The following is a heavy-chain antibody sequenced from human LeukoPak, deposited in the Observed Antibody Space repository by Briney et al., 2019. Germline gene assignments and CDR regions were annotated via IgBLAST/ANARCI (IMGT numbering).Heavy chain of an antibody. J-gene: IGHJ4*02. CDR1: GFTVITND. V-gene: IGHV3-53*01. Sequence: RPGGSLRLSCAASGFTVITNDMTWVRQAPGKGLEWVSVLYSDGNTKYADSVQGRFTTSRDNSKNTLYLEMNSLSPDDTAVYYCARGVEPLAANTLAYWGQGTLVTVSS. D-gene: IGHD1-14*01. CDR3: ARGVEPLAANTLAY. CDR2: LYSDGNT.